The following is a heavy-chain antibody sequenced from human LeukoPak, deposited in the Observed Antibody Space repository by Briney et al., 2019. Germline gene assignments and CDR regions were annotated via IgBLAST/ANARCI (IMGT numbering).Heavy chain of an antibody. J-gene: IGHJ1*01. CDR3: AREGTLARQYFQH. CDR2: IYTSGRT. Sequence: PSETLSLTCTVSGGSISSGSYYWSWIRQPAGKGLEWIGRIYTSGRTHYNPSLTSRDTISVDTSKNQFSLKLSSVTAADTAVYYCAREGTLARQYFQHWGQGTLVTVSS. V-gene: IGHV4-61*02. D-gene: IGHD3-10*01. CDR1: GGSISSGSYY.